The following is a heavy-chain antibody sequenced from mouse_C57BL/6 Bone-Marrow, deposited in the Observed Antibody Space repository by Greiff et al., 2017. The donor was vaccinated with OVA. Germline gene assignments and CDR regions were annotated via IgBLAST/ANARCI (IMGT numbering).Heavy chain of an antibody. CDR3: ARPPLRSNWYVDV. V-gene: IGHV1-64*01. CDR2: IHPNSGST. CDR1: GYTFTSYW. D-gene: IGHD1-1*01. Sequence: VQLQQPGAELVKPGASVKLSCKASGYTFTSYWMHWVKQRPGQGLEWIGMIHPNSGSTNYNEKFKSKATLTVDKSSSTAYMQLSSLTSEDSAVYYCARPPLRSNWYVDVWGTGTTVTVSS. J-gene: IGHJ1*03.